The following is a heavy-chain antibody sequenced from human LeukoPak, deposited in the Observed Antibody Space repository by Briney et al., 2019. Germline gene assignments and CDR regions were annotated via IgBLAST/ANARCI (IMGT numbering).Heavy chain of an antibody. Sequence: TSVKVSCKASGYTFTGYYMHWGRQAPGQGLEWMGWINPNSGGTNYAQKFQGRLTMTRDTSISTAYMELSRLRSDDTAVYYCARARSPKYRLDYWGQGTLVTVSS. J-gene: IGHJ4*02. D-gene: IGHD2-2*01. CDR1: GYTFTGYY. CDR3: ARARSPKYRLDY. V-gene: IGHV1-2*02. CDR2: INPNSGGT.